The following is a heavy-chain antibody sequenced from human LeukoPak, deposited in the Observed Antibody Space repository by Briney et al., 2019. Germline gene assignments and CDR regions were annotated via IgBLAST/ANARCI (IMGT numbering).Heavy chain of an antibody. V-gene: IGHV4-59*01. CDR2: LYYNGRT. CDR1: GGSISTYY. D-gene: IGHD3-10*01. J-gene: IGHJ5*02. Sequence: PSETLSLTCTVSGGSISTYYWSWIRQPPGKGLEWIGYLYYNGRTNYNPSLKSRVTLSLDTSKNQSSLKLSSVTAADTAVYYCARGGYYGSGNDFRFDPWGQGTLVTVSS. CDR3: ARGGYYGSGNDFRFDP.